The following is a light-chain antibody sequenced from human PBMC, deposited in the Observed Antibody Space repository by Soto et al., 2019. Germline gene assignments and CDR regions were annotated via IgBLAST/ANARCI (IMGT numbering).Light chain of an antibody. CDR1: QSVSSN. CDR3: QQYNNWPYT. CDR2: GAS. Sequence: EIVMTQSPATLSVSPGERAALSCRATQSVSSNFAWYQQKPGQAPRLLIYGASTRATWIPARFSGSGSGTDFILTISSLKAEDFAVYYCQQYNNWPYTFGQGTKLEIK. V-gene: IGKV3-15*01. J-gene: IGKJ2*01.